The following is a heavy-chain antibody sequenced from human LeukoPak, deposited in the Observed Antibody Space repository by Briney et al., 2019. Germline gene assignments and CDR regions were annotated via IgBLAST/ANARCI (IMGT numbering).Heavy chain of an antibody. V-gene: IGHV3-48*04. J-gene: IGHJ4*02. Sequence: GGSLRLSCAASGFTFSTYWMTWVRQAPGKGLEWVSYISSSGSTIYYADSVKGRFTISRDNAKNSLYLQMNSLRAEDTAVYYCAPVGFWSGYYVPPYDYWGQGTLVTVSS. CDR2: ISSSGSTI. CDR3: APVGFWSGYYVPPYDY. D-gene: IGHD3-3*01. CDR1: GFTFSTYW.